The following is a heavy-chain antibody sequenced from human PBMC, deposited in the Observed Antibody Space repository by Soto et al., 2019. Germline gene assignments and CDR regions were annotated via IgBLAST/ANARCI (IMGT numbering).Heavy chain of an antibody. CDR2: ISSSLGHT. CDR1: GFDFSDFH. CDR3: AANWNFGLNF. Sequence: SLRLSCLASGFDFSDFHISWVRQAPGKGLEWISYISSSLGHTDYAESVKGRFTISRDNAKSSVFLEMSDLRSDDTAVYYCAANWNFGLNFWGQGTLVTVSS. J-gene: IGHJ4*02. V-gene: IGHV3-11*03. D-gene: IGHD1-1*01.